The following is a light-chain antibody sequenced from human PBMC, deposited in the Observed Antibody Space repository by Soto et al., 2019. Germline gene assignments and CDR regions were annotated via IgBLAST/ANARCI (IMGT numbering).Light chain of an antibody. J-gene: IGKJ5*01. Sequence: DIQMTQSPSTLSASVGDRVTITCRASQSISTWLAWYQQKPGRAPNLLIYKASSLESGVPSGFSGGGSGTEFTLTISSLQPDDFATYYCQQYNVFPITFGQGTRLEIK. CDR2: KAS. CDR3: QQYNVFPIT. CDR1: QSISTW. V-gene: IGKV1-5*03.